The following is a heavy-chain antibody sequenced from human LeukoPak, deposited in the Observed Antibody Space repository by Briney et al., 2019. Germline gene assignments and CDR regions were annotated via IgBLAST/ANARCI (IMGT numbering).Heavy chain of an antibody. J-gene: IGHJ4*02. Sequence: GESLKVSCKASGYTFTSYAMNWVRQAPGQGLEWMGWINTNTGNPTYAQGFTGRFVFSLDTSVSTAYLQISSLKAEDTAVYYCARDHDYGSGSYYRAEDAFDYWGQGTLVTVSS. CDR3: ARDHDYGSGSYYRAEDAFDY. CDR1: GYTFTSYA. CDR2: INTNTGNP. V-gene: IGHV7-4-1*02. D-gene: IGHD3-10*01.